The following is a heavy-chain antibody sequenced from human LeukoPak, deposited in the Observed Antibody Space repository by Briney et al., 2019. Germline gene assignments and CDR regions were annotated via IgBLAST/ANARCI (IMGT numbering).Heavy chain of an antibody. CDR1: GLTFSSYG. V-gene: IGHV3-30*02. J-gene: IGHJ4*02. CDR2: IRYDGGGK. Sequence: GGSLRLSCAVSGLTFSSYGMHWVRQAPGKGLEWVALIRYDGGGKFYADSVKGRFTISRDNSKNTLYMQMDSLRPDDTAVYYCARERWLQWWGQGTLVTVSS. D-gene: IGHD5-24*01. CDR3: ARERWLQW.